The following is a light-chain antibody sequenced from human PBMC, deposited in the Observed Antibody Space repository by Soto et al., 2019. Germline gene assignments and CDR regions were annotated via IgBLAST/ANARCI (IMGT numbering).Light chain of an antibody. CDR1: QSISSW. J-gene: IGKJ4*01. CDR3: QQYTSYPLT. CDR2: KAS. Sequence: DIQMTQSPSTLSASVGDRVTITCRASQSISSWLAGYQQKPGKAPKLLIYKASSLESGVPSRFSGSASGTEFTLTISSLQPDDFGTYYCQQYTSYPLTFGGGTKVEIK. V-gene: IGKV1-5*03.